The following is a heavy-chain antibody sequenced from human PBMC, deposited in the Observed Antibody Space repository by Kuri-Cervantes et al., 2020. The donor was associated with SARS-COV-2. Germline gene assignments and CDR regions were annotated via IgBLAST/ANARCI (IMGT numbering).Heavy chain of an antibody. CDR1: GFTFSSYA. CDR2: ISYDGSNK. J-gene: IGHJ5*02. Sequence: GESLKISCAASGFTFSSYAMTWVRQAPGKGLEWVAVISYDGSNKYYADSVKGRFTISRDNSKNTLYLQMNSLRAEDTAVYYCTTQPVRTYYDFWTTYIYGAEKSNWFDPWGQGTLVTVSS. CDR3: TTQPVRTYYDFWTTYIYGAEKSNWFDP. D-gene: IGHD3-3*01. V-gene: IGHV3-30*03.